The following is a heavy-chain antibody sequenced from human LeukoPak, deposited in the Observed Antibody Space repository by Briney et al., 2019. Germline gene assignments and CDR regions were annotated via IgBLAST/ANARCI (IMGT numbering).Heavy chain of an antibody. V-gene: IGHV1-8*01. CDR1: GYTFTRYV. CDR2: MNPNNGNT. Sequence: GASVNVSYKASGYTFTRYVINWLRQAPGQGLAWLGWMNPNNGNTGYAQKFQGRGTITSSTAIDTAYMELNALTSDDTAAYYCARGFYYYGLDVWGKGTTVTVSS. J-gene: IGHJ6*04. CDR3: ARGFYYYGLDV.